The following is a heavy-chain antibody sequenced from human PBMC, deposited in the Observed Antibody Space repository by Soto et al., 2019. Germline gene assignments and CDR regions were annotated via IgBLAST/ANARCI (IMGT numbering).Heavy chain of an antibody. CDR1: GFTFSSYA. Sequence: GGSLRLSCAASGFTFSSYAMSWVRQAPGRGLEWVSTISGRGDSTNSADSVQGRFTISRDNSKNTLYLQMNSLRAEDTAIYYCAKDRSYYYDSGGYSPFDSWGQGTVVTVSS. CDR2: ISGRGDST. J-gene: IGHJ4*02. V-gene: IGHV3-23*01. CDR3: AKDRSYYYDSGGYSPFDS. D-gene: IGHD3-22*01.